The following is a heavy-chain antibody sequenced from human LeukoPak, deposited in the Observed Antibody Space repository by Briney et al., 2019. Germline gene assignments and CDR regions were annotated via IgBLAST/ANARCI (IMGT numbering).Heavy chain of an antibody. Sequence: PGGSLRLSCASSGFTFSDYYMSWIRQAPGKGLEWVSYISSSGSTIYYADSVKGRFTISRDNAKNSLYLQMNSLRAEDTAVYYCARPEEQWLPVDYWGQGTLVTVSS. CDR2: ISSSGSTI. J-gene: IGHJ4*02. CDR3: ARPEEQWLPVDY. CDR1: GFTFSDYY. D-gene: IGHD6-19*01. V-gene: IGHV3-11*04.